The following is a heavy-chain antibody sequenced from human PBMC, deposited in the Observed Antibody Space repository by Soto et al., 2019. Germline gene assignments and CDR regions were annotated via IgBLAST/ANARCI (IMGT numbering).Heavy chain of an antibody. CDR3: AKDLLIYSNDWYGGVDV. D-gene: IGHD6-19*01. Sequence: EVQLLESGGGLVQPGGSLRLSCAASGFTFNNDAMTWVRQAPGKGLEWVSTVTGSGGTTYYADSVKGRFSVSRDNSKNTLYLHMNSLRADDTGVYYCAKDLLIYSNDWYGGVDVWGQGTTVTVTS. V-gene: IGHV3-23*01. J-gene: IGHJ6*02. CDR2: VTGSGGTT. CDR1: GFTFNNDA.